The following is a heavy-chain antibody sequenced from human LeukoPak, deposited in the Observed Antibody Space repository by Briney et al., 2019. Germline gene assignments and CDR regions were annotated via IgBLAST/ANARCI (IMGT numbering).Heavy chain of an antibody. CDR2: IYSGGST. Sequence: GGSLRLSCAASGFTVSSNYMSWVRQAPGKGLEWVSVIYSGGSTYYADSVKGRFTISRDDSKNTLYLQMNSLRAEDTGVYYCARAPPAYCGGDCYLDYWGQGTLVTVSS. CDR1: GFTVSSNY. V-gene: IGHV3-53*01. J-gene: IGHJ4*02. D-gene: IGHD2-21*02. CDR3: ARAPPAYCGGDCYLDY.